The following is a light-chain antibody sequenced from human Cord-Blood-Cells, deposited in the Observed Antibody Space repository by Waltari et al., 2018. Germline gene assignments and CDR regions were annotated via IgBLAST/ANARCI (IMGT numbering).Light chain of an antibody. Sequence: DIQMTPSHSSLSASVGDRLPITCRASQSISSYLNWYQQKPGKAPKLLIYAASSLQSGVPSRFSGSGSGTDFTLTISSLQPEDFATYYCQQSYRTPYTFGQGTKLEIK. CDR1: QSISSY. CDR3: QQSYRTPYT. V-gene: IGKV1-39*01. J-gene: IGKJ2*01. CDR2: AAS.